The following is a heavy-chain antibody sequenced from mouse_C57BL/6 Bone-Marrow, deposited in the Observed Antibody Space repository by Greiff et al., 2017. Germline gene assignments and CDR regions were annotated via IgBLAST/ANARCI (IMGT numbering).Heavy chain of an antibody. V-gene: IGHV1-5*01. Sequence: VQLQQSGTVLARPGASVKMSCKTSGYTFTSSWMHWVKQRPGQGLGWIGAIYPGNSDTSYNQKFKGKAKLTAVTSASTAYMELSSLTNEDSAVYYCTRPPIYDGYWFAYWGQGTLVTVSA. D-gene: IGHD2-3*01. J-gene: IGHJ3*01. CDR2: IYPGNSDT. CDR1: GYTFTSSW. CDR3: TRPPIYDGYWFAY.